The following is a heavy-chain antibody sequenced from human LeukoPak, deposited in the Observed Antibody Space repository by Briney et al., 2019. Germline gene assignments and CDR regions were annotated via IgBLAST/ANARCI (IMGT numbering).Heavy chain of an antibody. Sequence: SEALSLTCAVSGGSISSSNWWSWVRQPPGKGLEWIGEIYYSGTTNYNPSLKRRVTISVDKYKNQFSLNLSSVTAADTAVYYCARVTDETATLFRYAFDIWGQGTMVTVSS. J-gene: IGHJ3*02. V-gene: IGHV4-4*02. D-gene: IGHD2-15*01. CDR3: ARVTDETATLFRYAFDI. CDR2: IYYSGTT. CDR1: GGSISSSNW.